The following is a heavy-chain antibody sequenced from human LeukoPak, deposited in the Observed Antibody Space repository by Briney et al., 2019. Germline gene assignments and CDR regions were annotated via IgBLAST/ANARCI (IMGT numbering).Heavy chain of an antibody. CDR1: GFTFSSYE. V-gene: IGHV3-48*03. Sequence: GGSLRLSCAASGFTFSSYEMNWVRQAPGKGLEWVSYISSSGSTIYYADSVKGRFTISRDNAKNSLYLQMNSLRAEDTAVYYCAREMLAAVAAQSWGQGTLVTVSS. CDR2: ISSSGSTI. D-gene: IGHD6-19*01. CDR3: AREMLAAVAAQS. J-gene: IGHJ5*02.